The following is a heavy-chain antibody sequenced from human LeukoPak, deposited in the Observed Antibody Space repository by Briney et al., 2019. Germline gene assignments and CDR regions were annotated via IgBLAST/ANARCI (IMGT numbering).Heavy chain of an antibody. D-gene: IGHD3-22*01. Sequence: ASVKVSFKTSGYSFNSHHVHWVRQAPGQGLEWMGVKFSHDGSTSTAQKFQGRVTLTRDTSTSTVGMELSSLRAEDTAVYYCARDVLYDSSDYWGQGTLVTVSS. V-gene: IGHV1-46*02. CDR1: GYSFNSHH. CDR3: ARDVLYDSSDY. J-gene: IGHJ4*02. CDR2: KFSHDGST.